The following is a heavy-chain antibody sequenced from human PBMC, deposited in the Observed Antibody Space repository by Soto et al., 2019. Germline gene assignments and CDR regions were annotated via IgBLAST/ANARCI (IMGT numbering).Heavy chain of an antibody. V-gene: IGHV3-49*03. CDR2: IRSKAYGGST. D-gene: IGHD2-2*01. J-gene: IGHJ6*02. Sequence: PGGSLRLSCIGSGFTFGDYAMSWFRQAPGQGLGWVGCIRSKAYGGSTEHAASVQGRFTILRDDSESVEYLQMASLKADDTAAHYCARVDCSSTSCYFSRGAWGQGTRVTVSS. CDR1: GFTFGDYA. CDR3: ARVDCSSTSCYFSRGA.